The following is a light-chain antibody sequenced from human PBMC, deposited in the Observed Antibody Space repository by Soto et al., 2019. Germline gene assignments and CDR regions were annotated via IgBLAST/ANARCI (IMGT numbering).Light chain of an antibody. J-gene: IGKJ3*01. CDR2: AAS. CDR1: QDISSW. V-gene: IGKV1-12*01. CDR3: QQGYSFAFT. Sequence: DIQMTQSPSSVSASVGDRVTINCRASQDISSWLAWYQQKPGKAPKLLIYAASNLQSGVPSRFSGSGSGTDFPLTIRSLQPEDFATYFCQQGYSFAFTFGPGTKV.